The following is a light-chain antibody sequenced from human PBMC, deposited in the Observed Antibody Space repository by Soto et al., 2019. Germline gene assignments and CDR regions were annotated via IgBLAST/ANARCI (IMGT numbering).Light chain of an antibody. CDR1: QSVSSSF. J-gene: IGKJ1*01. CDR2: GAS. CDR3: QQYGSSPLT. V-gene: IGKV3-20*01. Sequence: EIVLTQSPGTLSLSPGERATLSCRASQSVSSSFLAWYQQRPGQAPRPPIHGASSRATGIPDRFRGGGSGTDFTLTISRLEPEDFAVYYCQQYGSSPLTFGQGTKVDI.